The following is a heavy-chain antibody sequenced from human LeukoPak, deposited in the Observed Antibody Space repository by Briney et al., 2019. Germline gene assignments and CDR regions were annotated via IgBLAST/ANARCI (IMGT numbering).Heavy chain of an antibody. CDR2: IYPGDSDT. CDR3: ARLGTHSGVDP. Sequence: GEALKISCKGSGYSFTSYWIGWVRQMPGKGLEWMGIIYPGDSDTRYSPSIQGQVTIAADKSISTAYLQWSSLTASDTAMYYCARLGTHSGVDPWGQGTLVTVSS. D-gene: IGHD3-16*01. J-gene: IGHJ5*02. V-gene: IGHV5-51*01. CDR1: GYSFTSYW.